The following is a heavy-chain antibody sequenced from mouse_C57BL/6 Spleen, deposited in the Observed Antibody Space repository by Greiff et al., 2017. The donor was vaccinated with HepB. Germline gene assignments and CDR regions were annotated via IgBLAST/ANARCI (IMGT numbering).Heavy chain of an antibody. CDR2: ISYDGSN. CDR3: ARERVGLGQADWYFDV. V-gene: IGHV3-6*01. D-gene: IGHD4-1*01. Sequence: EVQLQESGPGLVKPSQSLSLTCSVTGYSITSGYYWNWIRQFPGNKLEWMGYISYDGSNNYNPSLKNRISITRDTSKNQFFLKLNSVTTEDTATYYCARERVGLGQADWYFDVWGTGTTVTVSS. CDR1: GYSITSGYY. J-gene: IGHJ1*03.